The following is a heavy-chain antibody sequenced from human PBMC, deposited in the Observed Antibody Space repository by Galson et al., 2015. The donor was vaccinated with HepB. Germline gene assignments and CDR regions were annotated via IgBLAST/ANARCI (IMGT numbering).Heavy chain of an antibody. CDR2: INAGNGNT. J-gene: IGHJ4*02. V-gene: IGHV1-3*01. D-gene: IGHD6-19*01. CDR1: GYTFTSYA. CDR3: ARVRQWLGGFYFDY. Sequence: SVKVSCKASGYTFTSYAMHWVRQAPGQRLEWMGWINAGNGNTKYSQKFQGRVTITRDTSASTAYMELSSLRSEDTAVYYCARVRQWLGGFYFDYWGQGTLITVSS.